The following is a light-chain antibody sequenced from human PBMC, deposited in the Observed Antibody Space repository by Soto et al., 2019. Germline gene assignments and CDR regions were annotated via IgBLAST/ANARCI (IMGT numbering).Light chain of an antibody. CDR3: LLSYSGARGV. J-gene: IGLJ2*01. CDR1: TGTVTSGPY. V-gene: IGLV7-46*01. CDR2: DTK. Sequence: QAVVTQEPSLTVSTGGTVTLTCGSSTGTVTSGPYPFWFQQKAGQAPRTLIYDTKKRHSWTPARFSGSLLGGKAALTLSTAQPEDEADDYCLLSYSGARGVFGGGTKVTVL.